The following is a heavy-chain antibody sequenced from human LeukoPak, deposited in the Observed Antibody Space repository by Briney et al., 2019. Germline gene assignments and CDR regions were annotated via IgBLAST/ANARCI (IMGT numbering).Heavy chain of an antibody. CDR1: GYTFTSYY. CDR3: ARVIQLWSQSRPDFDY. D-gene: IGHD5-18*01. CDR2: INPSGGST. V-gene: IGHV1-46*03. Sequence: EASVKVSXKASGYTFTSYYMHWVRQAPGQGLEWMGIINPSGGSTSYAQKFQGRVTMTRDTSTSTVYMELSSLRSEDTAVYYCARVIQLWSQSRPDFDYWGQGTLVTVSS. J-gene: IGHJ4*02.